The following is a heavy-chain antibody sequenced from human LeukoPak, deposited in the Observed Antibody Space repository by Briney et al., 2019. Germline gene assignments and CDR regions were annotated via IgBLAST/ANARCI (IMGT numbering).Heavy chain of an antibody. D-gene: IGHD6-13*01. CDR1: GYTFTSYD. CDR3: ARRRLSSRGVGYNWFDP. J-gene: IGHJ5*02. CDR2: MNPNSGNT. V-gene: IGHV1-8*01. Sequence: ASVKVSCKASGYTFTSYDINWVRQATGQGLELMGWMNPNSGNTGYAQKFQGRVTMTRNTSISTAYMELSSLRSEDTAVYYCARRRLSSRGVGYNWFDPWGQGTLVTVSS.